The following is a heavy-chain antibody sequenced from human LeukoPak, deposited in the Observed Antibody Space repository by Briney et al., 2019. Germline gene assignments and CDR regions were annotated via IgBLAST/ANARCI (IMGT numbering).Heavy chain of an antibody. J-gene: IGHJ3*02. V-gene: IGHV4-61*01. CDR3: ARERLWFGELSSSPDAFDI. CDR2: IYYSGST. D-gene: IGHD3-10*01. CDR1: GGSVSSGSYY. Sequence: SETLSLTCTVSGGSVSSGSYYWSWIRQPPGKGLEWIGYIYYSGSTNYNPSLKSRVTISVDTSKNQFSLKLSSVTAADTAVYYCARERLWFGELSSSPDAFDIWGQGTMVTVSS.